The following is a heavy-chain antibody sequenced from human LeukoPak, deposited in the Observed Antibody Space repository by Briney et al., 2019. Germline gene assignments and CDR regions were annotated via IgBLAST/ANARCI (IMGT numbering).Heavy chain of an antibody. CDR1: GYTFTSYG. V-gene: IGHV1-69*13. J-gene: IGHJ6*03. CDR2: IIPIFGTA. CDR3: ARVRWSTDQRGTTVSYMDV. Sequence: RASVKVSCKASGYTFTSYGISWVRQAPGQGLEWMGGIIPIFGTANYAQKFQGRVTITADESTSTAYMELSSLRSEDTAVYYCARVRWSTDQRGTTVSYMDVWGKGTTVTISS. D-gene: IGHD4-17*01.